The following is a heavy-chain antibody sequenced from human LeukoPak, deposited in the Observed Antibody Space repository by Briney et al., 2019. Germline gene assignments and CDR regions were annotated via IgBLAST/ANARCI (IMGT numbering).Heavy chain of an antibody. V-gene: IGHV4-59*01. CDR2: ICYSGST. CDR1: GGSISSYY. J-gene: IGHJ4*02. Sequence: SETLSLTCTVSGGSISSYYWSWIRQPPGKRLEWIGYICYSGSTNYNPSLKSRVTISVDTSKNQFSLKLSSVTAADTAVYYCARAVPGITIFGVVCSYFDYWGQGTLVTVSS. CDR3: ARAVPGITIFGVVCSYFDY. D-gene: IGHD3-3*01.